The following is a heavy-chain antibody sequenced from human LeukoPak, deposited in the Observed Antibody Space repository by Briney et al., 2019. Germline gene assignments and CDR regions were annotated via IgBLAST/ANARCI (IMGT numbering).Heavy chain of an antibody. Sequence: GGSLRLSCAASGFTFSSYTMNWVRQAPGKGLEWVSTIRGSSSDIYYADSVKGRFTISRDNAKNSLYLQMNSLRAEDTAVYYCARNTPPPYYYMDVWGEGTTVTISS. CDR3: ARNTPPPYYYMDV. D-gene: IGHD2-2*02. CDR1: GFTFSSYT. J-gene: IGHJ6*03. V-gene: IGHV3-21*01. CDR2: IRGSSSDI.